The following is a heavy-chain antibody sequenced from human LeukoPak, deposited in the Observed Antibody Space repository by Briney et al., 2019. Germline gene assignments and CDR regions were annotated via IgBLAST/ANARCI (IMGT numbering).Heavy chain of an antibody. CDR2: INPNSGGT. J-gene: IGHJ6*03. V-gene: IGHV1-2*02. CDR3: ARGGRYSGSYYDYYYYYMDV. Sequence: ASVKVSCKASGYTFTGYYMHWVRQAPGQGLEWMGWINPNSGGTNYAQKFQGRVTMTTDTSISTAYMELSRLRSDDTAVYYCARGGRYSGSYYDYYYYYMDVWGKGTTVTVSS. CDR1: GYTFTGYY. D-gene: IGHD1-26*01.